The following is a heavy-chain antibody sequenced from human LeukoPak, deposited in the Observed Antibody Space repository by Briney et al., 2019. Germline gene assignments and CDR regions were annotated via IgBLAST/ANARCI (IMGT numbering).Heavy chain of an antibody. Sequence: ASVKVSCKASGYTFTSYDINWVRQATGQGLEWMGWMNPNSGNTGYAQKFQGRVTMTRDTSISTAYMELSRLRSDDTAVYYCARDPWYYDFWSGYYTGGYYFDYWGQGTLVTVSS. CDR3: ARDPWYYDFWSGYYTGGYYFDY. CDR2: MNPNSGNT. V-gene: IGHV1-8*01. CDR1: GYTFTSYD. D-gene: IGHD3-3*01. J-gene: IGHJ4*02.